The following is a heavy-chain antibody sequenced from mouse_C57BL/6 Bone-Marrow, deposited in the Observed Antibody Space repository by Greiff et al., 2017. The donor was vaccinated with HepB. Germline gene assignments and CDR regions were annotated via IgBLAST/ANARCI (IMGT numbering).Heavy chain of an antibody. J-gene: IGHJ1*03. D-gene: IGHD1-1*01. CDR3: ARDYGSIYWYFDV. V-gene: IGHV5-15*01. Sequence: DVMLVESGGGLVQPGGSLKLSCAASGFTFSDYGMAWVRQAPRKGPEWVAFISNLAYSIYYADTVTGRFTISRENAKNTLYLEMSSLRSEDSAMYYCARDYGSIYWYFDVWGTGTTVTVSS. CDR1: GFTFSDYG. CDR2: ISNLAYSI.